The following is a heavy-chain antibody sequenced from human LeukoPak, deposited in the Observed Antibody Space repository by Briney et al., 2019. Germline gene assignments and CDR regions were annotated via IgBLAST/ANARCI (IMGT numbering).Heavy chain of an antibody. Sequence: GGSLRLSCAASGFSFSSYAMNWVRHPPGEGLEWVSAITGSGDRTYYADSVKGPFTISRDNSKYTLYLQMNSLRAEDTAVYYCAKAPDSGGWRDFDSWGQGTLVTVSS. D-gene: IGHD6-19*01. J-gene: IGHJ4*02. CDR2: ITGSGDRT. V-gene: IGHV3-23*01. CDR3: AKAPDSGGWRDFDS. CDR1: GFSFSSYA.